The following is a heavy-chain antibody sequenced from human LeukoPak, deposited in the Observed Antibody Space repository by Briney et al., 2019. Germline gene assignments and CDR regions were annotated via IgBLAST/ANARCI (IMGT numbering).Heavy chain of an antibody. J-gene: IGHJ6*03. CDR3: ARGWYYDFWSGYYPADYYYYMDV. CDR1: GYTFTGYY. V-gene: IGHV1-2*02. Sequence: ASVKVSCKASGYTFTGYYMHWVRQAPGQGLEWMGWINPNSGGTNYAQKFQGRVTMTRDTSISTAYMELSRLRSDDTAVYYCARGWYYDFWSGYYPADYYYYMDVWGKGTTVTVSS. CDR2: INPNSGGT. D-gene: IGHD3-3*01.